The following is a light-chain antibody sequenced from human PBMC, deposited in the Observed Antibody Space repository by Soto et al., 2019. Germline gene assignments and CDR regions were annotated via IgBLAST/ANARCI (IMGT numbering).Light chain of an antibody. J-gene: IGKJ1*01. CDR3: QQYGTSPPWT. Sequence: VLTQSPVTLSLSPGERATLSCRATESISSSYLAWYQQKPGQAPRLLIYAASSRATGIPDRFSGSGSGTDFTLTISRLEPEDFAVYYCQQYGTSPPWTFGQGTKVDIK. CDR2: AAS. CDR1: ESISSSY. V-gene: IGKV3-20*01.